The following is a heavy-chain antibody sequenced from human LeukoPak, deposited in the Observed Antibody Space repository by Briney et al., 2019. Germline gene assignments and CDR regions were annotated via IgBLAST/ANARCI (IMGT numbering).Heavy chain of an antibody. CDR3: AQDISGGMYGIWFDP. J-gene: IGHJ5*02. CDR2: INPSGGST. Sequence: ASVKVSCKASGYTFTSYYMHWVRQAPGQGIEWLGLINPSGGSTSYAQKFQGRVTMTRDTSTSTVYMELSSLRSEDTAVYYCAQDISGGMYGIWFDPWGQGTLVTVSS. CDR1: GYTFTSYY. D-gene: IGHD2-8*01. V-gene: IGHV1-46*01.